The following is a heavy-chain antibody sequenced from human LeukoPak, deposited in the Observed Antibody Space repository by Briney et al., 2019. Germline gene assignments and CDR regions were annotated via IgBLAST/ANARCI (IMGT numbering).Heavy chain of an antibody. CDR2: IRSKANSYAT. D-gene: IGHD1-14*01. CDR3: ARDLNLRC. CDR1: GFTFSGSA. Sequence: PGGSLRLSCAASGFTFSGSAMHWVRQASGKGLEWVGRIRSKANSYATAYAASVKGRFTISRDDSKNTAYLQMNSLRAEDTAVYYCARDLNLRCWGQGTLVTVSS. J-gene: IGHJ4*02. V-gene: IGHV3-73*01.